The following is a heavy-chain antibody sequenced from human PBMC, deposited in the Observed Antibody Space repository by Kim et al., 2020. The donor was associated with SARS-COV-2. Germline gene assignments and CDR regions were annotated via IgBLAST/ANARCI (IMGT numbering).Heavy chain of an antibody. CDR1: GGTFSSYA. CDR3: ATGLSPTRYYDSSGYPNWFDP. D-gene: IGHD3-22*01. J-gene: IGHJ5*02. Sequence: SVKVSCKASGGTFSSYAISWVRQAPGQGLEWMGRIIPILGVANYAQKFQGRVTITADKSTSTAYMELSSLRSEDTAVYYCATGLSPTRYYDSSGYPNWFDPWGQGTLVTVSS. V-gene: IGHV1-69*04. CDR2: IIPILGVA.